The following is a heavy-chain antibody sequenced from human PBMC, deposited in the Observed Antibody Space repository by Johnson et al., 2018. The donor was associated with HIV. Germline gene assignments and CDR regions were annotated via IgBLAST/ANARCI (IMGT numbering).Heavy chain of an antibody. CDR3: VTRDPTHRPGAFDI. CDR1: GFTFDDYG. Sequence: EKLVESGGGVVRPGESLRLSCAASGFTFDDYGMTWVRHAPGKGLEWVSGINWDGGVTGYAASLQGRFTISRDNARNSLYLQMNSLRAEDTAVYYCVTRDPTHRPGAFDIWGQGTLVTVSS. CDR2: INWDGGVT. D-gene: IGHD1-14*01. V-gene: IGHV3-20*04. J-gene: IGHJ3*02.